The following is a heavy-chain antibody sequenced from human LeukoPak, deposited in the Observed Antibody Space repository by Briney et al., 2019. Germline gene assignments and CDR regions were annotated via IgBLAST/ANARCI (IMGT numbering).Heavy chain of an antibody. J-gene: IGHJ4*02. Sequence: SETLSLTCTVSGGSISSGGYYRSWIRQHRGKGLEWIGYIYYSRSTYYNPSLKSRVTISVDTSKNQFSLKLSSVTAADTAVYYCARVGPYEYYDILTGYYFRSSYFDYWGQGTLVTVSS. CDR1: GGSISSGGYY. CDR2: IYYSRST. V-gene: IGHV4-31*03. CDR3: ARVGPYEYYDILTGYYFRSSYFDY. D-gene: IGHD3-9*01.